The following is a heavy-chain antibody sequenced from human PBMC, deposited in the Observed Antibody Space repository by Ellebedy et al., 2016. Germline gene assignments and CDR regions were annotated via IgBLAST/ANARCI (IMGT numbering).Heavy chain of an antibody. V-gene: IGHV1-8*02. CDR3: ARRDGMDV. Sequence: ASVKVSXXASGCPFTSFDINWVRQATGQGLEWMGWMNPNSGYTGYAHKFQGRVTVTSDSSISTVYMELSSLRSDDTAVYYCARRDGMDVWGQGTTVTVSS. J-gene: IGHJ6*02. CDR1: GCPFTSFD. CDR2: MNPNSGYT.